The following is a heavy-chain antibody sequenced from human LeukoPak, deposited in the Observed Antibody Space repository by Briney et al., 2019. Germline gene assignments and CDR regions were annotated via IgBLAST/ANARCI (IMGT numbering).Heavy chain of an antibody. V-gene: IGHV1-8*01. Sequence: ASVKVSCKASGYTFTTYDLNWVRQATGQGFEWMGWMNPNSGNAGYAQKFQGRVTMTRNTSISTAYMELSNLTSEDTAVYYCARRIRGAPTDYWGQGTLVTVSS. CDR3: ARRIRGAPTDY. CDR2: MNPNSGNA. D-gene: IGHD3-10*01. J-gene: IGHJ4*02. CDR1: GYTFTTYD.